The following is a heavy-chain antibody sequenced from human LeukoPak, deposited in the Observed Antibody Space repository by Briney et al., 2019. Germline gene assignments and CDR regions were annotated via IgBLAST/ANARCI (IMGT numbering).Heavy chain of an antibody. J-gene: IGHJ6*02. Sequence: PSQTLSLTCTVSGGSISSGDYYWSWIRQPPGEGLEWIGYIYYSGSTYYNPSLKSRVTISVDTSKNQFSLKLSSVTAADTAVYYCARDRQGVTTYYYYGMDVWGQGTTVTVSS. CDR1: GGSISSGDYY. V-gene: IGHV4-30-4*01. D-gene: IGHD4-17*01. CDR2: IYYSGST. CDR3: ARDRQGVTTYYYYGMDV.